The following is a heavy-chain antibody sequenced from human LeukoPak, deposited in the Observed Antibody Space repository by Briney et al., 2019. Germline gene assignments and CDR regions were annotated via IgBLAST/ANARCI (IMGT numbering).Heavy chain of an antibody. J-gene: IGHJ4*02. V-gene: IGHV1-69*05. CDR1: GGTFSSYA. Sequence: ASVKVSCKASGGTFSSYAISWVRQAPGQGIEWMGRIIPNFGTANYAQKFQGRVTITTDESTRTAYMELSSLRSEDTAVYYCATISLGVAGNPKRYYFDYWGQGTLVTVSS. CDR2: IIPNFGTA. CDR3: ATISLGVAGNPKRYYFDY. D-gene: IGHD6-19*01.